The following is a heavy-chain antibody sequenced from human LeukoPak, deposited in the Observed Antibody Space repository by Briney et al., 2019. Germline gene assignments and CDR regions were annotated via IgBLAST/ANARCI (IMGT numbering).Heavy chain of an antibody. CDR2: INSDGGST. J-gene: IGHJ5*02. V-gene: IGHV3-74*01. Sequence: GGSLRLSCAASGFTFSSYWMHWVRQAPGKGLVWVSRINSDGGSTTYADSVKGRFTISRDNAKNTLYLQMNSMGAEDTAVYYCARDDGLYDYNSSAYQNRFDPWGQGTLVTVSS. D-gene: IGHD3-22*01. CDR3: ARDDGLYDYNSSAYQNRFDP. CDR1: GFTFSSYW.